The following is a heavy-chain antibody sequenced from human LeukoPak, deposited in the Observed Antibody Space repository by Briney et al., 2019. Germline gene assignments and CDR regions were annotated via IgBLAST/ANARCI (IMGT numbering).Heavy chain of an antibody. CDR1: GYTFTGYY. Sequence: ASVKVSCKASGYTFTGYYMHWVRQAPGQGLEWMGYINPRTGATYYAEKFQGRVTMTRDTSINTAYMQMGRLTSDDTAIYYCARAGRSLQMSVWFDPWGQGTLVTVSS. CDR2: INPRTGAT. V-gene: IGHV1-2*02. D-gene: IGHD1-26*01. CDR3: ARAGRSLQMSVWFDP. J-gene: IGHJ5*02.